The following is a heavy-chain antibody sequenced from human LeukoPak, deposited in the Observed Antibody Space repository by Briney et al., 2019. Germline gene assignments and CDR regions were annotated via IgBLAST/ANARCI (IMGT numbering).Heavy chain of an antibody. CDR2: ISYDGSNK. J-gene: IGHJ4*02. D-gene: IGHD3-10*01. CDR3: AKSLGLPSGTNHSGDY. V-gene: IGHV3-30*18. CDR1: GFTFSSYG. Sequence: PGGSLRLSCAASGFTFSSYGMHWVRQAPGKGLEWVAVISYDGSNKYYGDSVKGRFTISRDNSKNTLYLQMNSLRAEDTAVYYCAKSLGLPSGTNHSGDYWGQGTLVTVSS.